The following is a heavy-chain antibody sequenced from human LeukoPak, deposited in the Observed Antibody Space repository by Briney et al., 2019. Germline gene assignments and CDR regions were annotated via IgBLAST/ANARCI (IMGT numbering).Heavy chain of an antibody. CDR3: VRGGFGHAMDV. CDR2: IHNDGSGT. D-gene: IGHD3-10*01. J-gene: IGHJ6*02. CDR1: GFTLYTFGSYW. Sequence: GGSLGLSCAASGFTLYTFGSYWMHWVRQAPGKGLVWVSVIHNDGSGTNYADSLKGRTTISRDNAKNTLYLQMTSLGAEDTGVYYCVRGGFGHAMDVWGQGTTVIVSS. V-gene: IGHV3-74*01.